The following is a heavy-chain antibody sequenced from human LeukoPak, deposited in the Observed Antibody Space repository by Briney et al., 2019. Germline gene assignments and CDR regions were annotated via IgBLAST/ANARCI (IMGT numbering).Heavy chain of an antibody. CDR1: GFTFSSYW. D-gene: IGHD1-26*01. J-gene: IGHJ3*02. CDR2: INSDGSST. CDR3: ASGGSYLDDAFDI. V-gene: IGHV3-74*01. Sequence: GGSLRLSCAASGFTFSSYWMHWVRQAPGKGLVWVSRINSDGSSTSYADSVKGRFTISRDNAKNTLYLQMNSLRAADTAVYYCASGGSYLDDAFDIWGQGTMVTVSS.